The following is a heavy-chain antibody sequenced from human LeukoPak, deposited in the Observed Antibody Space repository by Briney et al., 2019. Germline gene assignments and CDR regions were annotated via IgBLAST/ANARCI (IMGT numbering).Heavy chain of an antibody. CDR1: GFTVSSNY. J-gene: IGHJ4*02. D-gene: IGHD4-17*01. V-gene: IGHV3-53*05. CDR3: AKDALTTVTTKPLY. Sequence: GGSLRLSCAASGFTVSSNYMSWVRQAPGKGLEWVSVIYSGGSTYYADSVKGRFTISRDNSKNTLYLQMNSLRAEDTAVYYCAKDALTTVTTKPLYWGQGTLVTVSS. CDR2: IYSGGST.